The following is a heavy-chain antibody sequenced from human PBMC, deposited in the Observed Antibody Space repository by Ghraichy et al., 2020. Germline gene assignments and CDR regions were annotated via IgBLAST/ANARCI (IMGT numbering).Heavy chain of an antibody. CDR2: IYYSGST. Sequence: SETLSLTCTVSGGSISSYYWSWIRQPPGKGLEWIGYIYYSGSTNYNPSLKSRVTISVDTSKNQFSLKLSSVTAADTAVYYCARTGTTYDLIWFDPWGQGTLVTVSS. J-gene: IGHJ5*02. CDR3: ARTGTTYDLIWFDP. V-gene: IGHV4-59*01. CDR1: GGSISSYY. D-gene: IGHD1-7*01.